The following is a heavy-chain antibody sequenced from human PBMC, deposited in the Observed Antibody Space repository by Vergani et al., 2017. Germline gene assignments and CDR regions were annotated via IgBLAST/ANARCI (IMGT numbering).Heavy chain of an antibody. CDR3: ARDRGWGKYFDY. V-gene: IGHV3-23*01. J-gene: IGHJ4*02. CDR2: LTASGSGI. Sequence: EVQLLESGGRLVQPGGSLRLSCVASGFAFSRYAMSWVRQAPGKGLEWVSGLTASGSGISYADSVRGRFTISRDNAKNTLFLQKDSLRAEDTAVYYCARDRGWGKYFDYWGQGTLVTVSS. D-gene: IGHD7-27*01. CDR1: GFAFSRYA.